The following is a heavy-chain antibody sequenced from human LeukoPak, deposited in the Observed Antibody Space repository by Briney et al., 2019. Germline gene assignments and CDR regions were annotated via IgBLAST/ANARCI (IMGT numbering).Heavy chain of an antibody. CDR1: GGSISSGGYS. V-gene: IGHV4-30-2*01. D-gene: IGHD3-3*01. CDR2: IYHSGST. Sequence: SQTLSLTCAVSGGSISSGGYSWSWIRQPPGKGLEWIGYIYHSGSTYYNPSLKSRVTISVDRSKNQFSLKLSSVTAADTAVYYCAREGITIFGVALYYFDYWGQGTLVTVSS. J-gene: IGHJ4*02. CDR3: AREGITIFGVALYYFDY.